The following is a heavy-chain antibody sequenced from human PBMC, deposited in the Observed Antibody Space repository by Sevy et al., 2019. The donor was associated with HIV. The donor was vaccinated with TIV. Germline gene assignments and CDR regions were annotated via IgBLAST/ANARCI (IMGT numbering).Heavy chain of an antibody. V-gene: IGHV4-30-4*08. CDR1: GGSISSGDYY. CDR3: ARATGSIFGVVVTNWFDP. CDR2: IYYSAST. D-gene: IGHD3-3*01. Sequence: LRLSCTVSGGSISSGDYYWSWIRQPPGKGLEWIGYIYYSASTYYNPSLKSRVTISVDTSKNQFSLKLSSVTAADTAVYYCARATGSIFGVVVTNWFDPWGQGTLVTVSS. J-gene: IGHJ5*02.